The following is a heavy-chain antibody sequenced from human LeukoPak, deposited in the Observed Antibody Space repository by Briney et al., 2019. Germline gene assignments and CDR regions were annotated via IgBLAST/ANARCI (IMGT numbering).Heavy chain of an antibody. J-gene: IGHJ4*02. CDR1: GYTFTTYA. Sequence: ASVKVSCKASGYTFTTYAMNWVRQAPGQGLEWMGWINTNTGNPTYAQGFTGRFVFSLDTSVSTAYLQISSLKAEDTAVYYCARKYLYDSSAYYNTPFDYWGQGTLVTVS. D-gene: IGHD3-22*01. CDR3: ARKYLYDSSAYYNTPFDY. CDR2: INTNTGNP. V-gene: IGHV7-4-1*02.